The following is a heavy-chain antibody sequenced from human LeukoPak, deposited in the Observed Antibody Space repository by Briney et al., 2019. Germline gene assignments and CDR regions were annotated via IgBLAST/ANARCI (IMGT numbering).Heavy chain of an antibody. CDR1: GFSFSSYS. D-gene: IGHD3-16*01. V-gene: IGHV3-21*01. Sequence: KPGGSLTLSCAASGFSFSSYSTNWVRQAPGKGLEWVSSINSDSSLMFYAESVKGRFTISRDNARNSLYLQMNSLRAEDTAVYYCIRDLFEDYSLDYWGAGDLWTVSS. CDR2: INSDSSLM. CDR3: IRDLFEDYSLDY. J-gene: IGHJ4*01.